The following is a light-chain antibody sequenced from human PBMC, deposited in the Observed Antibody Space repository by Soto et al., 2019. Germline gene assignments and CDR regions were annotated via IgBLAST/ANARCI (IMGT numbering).Light chain of an antibody. CDR2: LNSDGSH. V-gene: IGLV4-69*01. CDR1: SGHSSYA. J-gene: IGLJ1*01. CDR3: QTWGTGIRV. Sequence: QSVLTQSPSASASLGASVKLTCTLSSGHSSYAIAWHQQQPEKGPRYLMKLNSDGSHSKGDGIPDRLSCSSSGAERYLTISSLQSEDEADYYCQTWGTGIRVFGTGTKLTVL.